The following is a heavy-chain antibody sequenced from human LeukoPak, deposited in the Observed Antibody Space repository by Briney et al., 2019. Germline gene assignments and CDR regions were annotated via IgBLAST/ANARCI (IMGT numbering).Heavy chain of an antibody. CDR1: GFIVNTNY. V-gene: IGHV3-53*05. J-gene: IGHJ4*02. CDR2: IYADGNT. Sequence: GGSLRLSCAASGFIVNTNYMTWVRQAPGRGLEWVSFIYADGNTYYADSVKGRFTISRDNSKNTLYLQMNSLRAEDTAVYYCARDVSRTAMITFGGAPAYWGQGTLVTVSS. D-gene: IGHD3-16*01. CDR3: ARDVSRTAMITFGGAPAY.